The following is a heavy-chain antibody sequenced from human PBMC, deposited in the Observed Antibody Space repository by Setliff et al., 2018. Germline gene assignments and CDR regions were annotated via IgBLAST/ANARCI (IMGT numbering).Heavy chain of an antibody. CDR3: ARTRDDPYYYDSRDYYDDAFDM. CDR2: IFSNGEK. D-gene: IGHD3-22*01. CDR1: GFSLSNTKMG. Sequence: SGPTLVNPTETLTLACTVSGFSLSNTKMGVSWIRQPPGKALEWLAHIFSNGEKSYSPSLQTRITIFKDTSKSQVVLTMTNMDPADTGTYYCARTRDDPYYYDSRDYYDDAFDMWGQGTLVTVSS. J-gene: IGHJ3*02. V-gene: IGHV2-26*01.